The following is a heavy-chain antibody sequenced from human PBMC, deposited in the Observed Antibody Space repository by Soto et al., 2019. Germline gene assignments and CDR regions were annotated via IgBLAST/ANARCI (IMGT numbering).Heavy chain of an antibody. CDR2: IYFGGST. J-gene: IGHJ4*02. CDR1: DGSISGSPYY. V-gene: IGHV4-39*01. CDR3: ARPVYCSCGSCPFEY. D-gene: IGHD2-15*01. Sequence: QLLLQESGPGLVKPSETLSLTCSVSDGSISGSPYYWGWLRQPPGKVLEWIGSIYFGGSTYYSPSLKSRVAISVDTSKSQFSLDLWCVTAADTSIYYCARPVYCSCGSCPFEYWGQGILVTFSS.